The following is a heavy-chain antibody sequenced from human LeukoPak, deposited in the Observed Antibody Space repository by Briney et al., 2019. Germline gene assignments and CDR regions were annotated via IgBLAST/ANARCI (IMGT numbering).Heavy chain of an antibody. CDR3: ARAPRGYASGGGDAFDI. Sequence: GGSLRLSCAASGFTFSDYYMTWIRQAPGKGLEWVSYIIGSGSTIYYADSVKGRFTISRDNAKNSLYLQMNSLRAEDTAVYYCARAPRGYASGGGDAFDIWGQGTMVTVSS. CDR2: IIGSGSTI. D-gene: IGHD5-18*01. CDR1: GFTFSDYY. V-gene: IGHV3-11*04. J-gene: IGHJ3*02.